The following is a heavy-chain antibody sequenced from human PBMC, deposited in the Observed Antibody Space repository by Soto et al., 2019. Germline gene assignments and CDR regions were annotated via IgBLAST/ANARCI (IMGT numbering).Heavy chain of an antibody. Sequence: QVQLVQSGAEVKKPGSSVKVSCKASGGTFSSYAISWVRQAPGQGLEWMGGIIPIFGTANYAQKFQGRVTITADESTSTAYMELSSLRSEDTAVYYCARSPSSYCSGGSCYSLTGDFDYWGQGTLVTVSS. CDR3: ARSPSSYCSGGSCYSLTGDFDY. J-gene: IGHJ4*02. V-gene: IGHV1-69*12. D-gene: IGHD2-15*01. CDR1: GGTFSSYA. CDR2: IIPIFGTA.